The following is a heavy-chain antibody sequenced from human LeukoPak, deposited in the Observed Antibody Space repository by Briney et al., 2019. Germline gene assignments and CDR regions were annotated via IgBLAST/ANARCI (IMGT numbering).Heavy chain of an antibody. J-gene: IGHJ6*02. D-gene: IGHD6-13*01. CDR3: ARDRLVAAADYGMDV. Sequence: PGGSLRLSCAASGFTFSNAWMSWVRQAPGKGLEWVGRIKSKTDGGTTDYAAPVKGRFTISRDNSKNTLYLQMNSLRAEDTAVYYCARDRLVAAADYGMDVWGQGTTVTVSS. V-gene: IGHV3-15*01. CDR1: GFTFSNAW. CDR2: IKSKTDGGTT.